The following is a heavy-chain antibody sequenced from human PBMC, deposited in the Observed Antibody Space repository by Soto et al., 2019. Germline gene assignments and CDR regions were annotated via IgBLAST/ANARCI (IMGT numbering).Heavy chain of an antibody. V-gene: IGHV3-23*01. J-gene: IGHJ5*02. CDR1: GFTFSSYA. CDR3: AKTGPEVLWFGEGSGWFDL. Sequence: EVQLLESGGGLVQPGGSLRLSCAASGFTFSSYAMSWVRQAPGKGLEWVAAISGSGGSTYYADSVKGRFTISRGNSKNTMYLPMNSLRAEDTAVDYYAKTGPEVLWFGEGSGWFDLWGQGTMVTVSS. D-gene: IGHD3-10*01. CDR2: ISGSGGST.